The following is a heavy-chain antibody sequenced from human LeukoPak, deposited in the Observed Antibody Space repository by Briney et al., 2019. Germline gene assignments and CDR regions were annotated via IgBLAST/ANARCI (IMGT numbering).Heavy chain of an antibody. J-gene: IGHJ5*02. CDR1: GGTFSSYT. D-gene: IGHD5-18*01. CDR3: ARVLNTAMVRGYNWLDP. V-gene: IGHV1-69*02. CDR2: IIPILGIA. Sequence: ASVKVSCKASGGTFSSYTISWVRQAPGQGLEWMGRIIPILGIANYAQKFQGRVTIAADKSTSTAYMELSSLRSEDTAVYYCARVLNTAMVRGYNWLDPWGQGTLVTVSS.